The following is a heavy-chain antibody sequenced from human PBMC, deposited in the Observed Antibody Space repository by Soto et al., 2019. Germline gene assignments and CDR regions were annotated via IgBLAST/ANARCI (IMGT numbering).Heavy chain of an antibody. CDR1: GFTFDDYA. CDR2: ISWNSGRI. J-gene: IGHJ3*01. Sequence: EVPLVESGGGLVQPGRSLRLSCAASGFTFDDYAMHWVRQAPGKGLEWVSGISWNSGRIGYAESVKGRLPISRDNAKNSLYLQMNSLRAEDTALYYCAKDRKPYYDNAFDDWGQGTMITVSS. CDR3: AKDRKPYYDNAFDD. V-gene: IGHV3-9*01. D-gene: IGHD3-9*01.